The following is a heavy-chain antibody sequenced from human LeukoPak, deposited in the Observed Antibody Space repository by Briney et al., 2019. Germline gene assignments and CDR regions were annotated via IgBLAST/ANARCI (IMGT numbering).Heavy chain of an antibody. V-gene: IGHV3-21*01. CDR1: GFPFSSYS. CDR2: ISTTGAKM. J-gene: IGHJ4*02. CDR3: ARRVPSHDFDS. Sequence: TTGGSLRLSCAASGFPFSSYSMNWVRQAPGKGLGWVSSISTTGAKMYYADSVRGRFTISRGNAKISLFLQMSSLRAEDTAVYYCARRVPSHDFDSWGQGTLVTVSS.